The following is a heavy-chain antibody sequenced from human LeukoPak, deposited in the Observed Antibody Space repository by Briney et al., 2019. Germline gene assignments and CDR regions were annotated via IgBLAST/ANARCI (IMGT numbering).Heavy chain of an antibody. Sequence: GGSLRLSCAASGFTFSGYAMSWVRQAPGKGLEWVSSISGRDSTIYYADSVKGRFTISRDNARNSLNLQMNSLRAEDTAIYYCARVGYDYVWGSYRNNWFDHWGQGTLVTVSS. CDR1: GFTFSGYA. V-gene: IGHV3-48*03. CDR3: ARVGYDYVWGSYRNNWFDH. D-gene: IGHD3-16*02. CDR2: ISGRDSTI. J-gene: IGHJ5*02.